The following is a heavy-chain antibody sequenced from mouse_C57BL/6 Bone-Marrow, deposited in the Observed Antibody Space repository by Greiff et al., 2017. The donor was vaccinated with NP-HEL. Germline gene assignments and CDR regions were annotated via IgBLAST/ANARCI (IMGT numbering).Heavy chain of an antibody. J-gene: IGHJ2*01. D-gene: IGHD1-1*01. V-gene: IGHV1-26*01. Sequence: EVQLQQSGPELVKPGASVKISCKASGYTFTDYYMNWVKQSHGKSLEWIGDINPNNGGTSYNQKFKGKATLTVDKSSSPAYMELRSLTSEDSAVYYCARGTTVVAPSDYWGQGTTLTVSS. CDR3: ARGTTVVAPSDY. CDR1: GYTFTDYY. CDR2: INPNNGGT.